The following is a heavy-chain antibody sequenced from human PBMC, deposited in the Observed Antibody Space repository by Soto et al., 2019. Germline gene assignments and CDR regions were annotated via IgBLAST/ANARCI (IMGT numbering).Heavy chain of an antibody. CDR3: ARVKYGDYVYDY. CDR2: IYYSGST. V-gene: IGHV4-59*01. D-gene: IGHD4-17*01. J-gene: IGHJ4*02. CDR1: GGSISSYY. Sequence: SETLSLTCTVSGGSISSYYWSWIRQPPGKGLEWIGYIYYSGSTNYNPSLKSRVTISVDTSKNQFSLKLSSVTAADTAVYYCARVKYGDYVYDYWGQGTLVTVSS.